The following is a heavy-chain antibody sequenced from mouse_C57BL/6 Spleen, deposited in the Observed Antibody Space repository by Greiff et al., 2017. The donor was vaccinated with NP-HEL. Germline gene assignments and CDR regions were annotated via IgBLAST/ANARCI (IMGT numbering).Heavy chain of an antibody. CDR1: GYAFSSSW. J-gene: IGHJ4*01. V-gene: IGHV1-82*01. CDR3: ARYDYDKNAMDY. CDR2: IYPGDGDT. Sequence: QVQLQQSGPELVKPGASVKISCKASGYAFSSSWMNWVKQRPGKGLEWIGRIYPGDGDTNYNGKFKGKATLTADKSSSTAYMQLSSLTSEDSAVYFCARYDYDKNAMDYWGQGTSVTVSS. D-gene: IGHD2-4*01.